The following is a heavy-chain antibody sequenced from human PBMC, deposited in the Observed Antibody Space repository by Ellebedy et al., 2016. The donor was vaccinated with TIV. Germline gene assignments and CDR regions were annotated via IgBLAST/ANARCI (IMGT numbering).Heavy chain of an antibody. Sequence: HTGGSLRLSCAASGFTFSNHWMHWVRQVPGKGLVWVSRINSDGTTTTYADSVKGRFTISKDNAKNTLFLQMNSLRAEDTAVYYCARYQASRGVIIYWGQGTLVTVSS. CDR1: GFTFSNHW. CDR3: ARYQASRGVIIY. J-gene: IGHJ4*02. D-gene: IGHD3-10*01. V-gene: IGHV3-74*03. CDR2: INSDGTTT.